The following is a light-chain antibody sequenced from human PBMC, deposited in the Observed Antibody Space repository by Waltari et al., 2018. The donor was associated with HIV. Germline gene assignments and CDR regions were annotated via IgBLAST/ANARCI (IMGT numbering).Light chain of an antibody. CDR2: AAS. V-gene: IGKV1-9*01. CDR1: QGISSY. CDR3: QQLNSFPRT. J-gene: IGKJ4*01. Sequence: DIQLTQSPSFLSASVGDRVTITCRASQGISSYLAWYQQKPGKAPKLLSYAASTLQSGVPSRFSVIGSGTEFTLTISSLQPEDFATYYCQQLNSFPRTFGGGTKVETK.